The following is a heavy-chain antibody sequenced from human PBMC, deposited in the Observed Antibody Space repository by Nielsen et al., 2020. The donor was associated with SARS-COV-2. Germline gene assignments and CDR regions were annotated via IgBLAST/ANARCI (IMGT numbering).Heavy chain of an antibody. CDR2: IHNFGST. Sequence: SETLSLTCTVSGASIRSYYWSWIRQPPGKGLGWVGYIHNFGSTNYNPSLKSRVTISVDTSKNQFSLKLSSVTAADTAVYYCARLYYDSSGRPYCFDYWGQGTLVTVSS. CDR3: ARLYYDSSGRPYCFDY. J-gene: IGHJ4*02. CDR1: GASIRSYY. V-gene: IGHV4-59*12. D-gene: IGHD3-22*01.